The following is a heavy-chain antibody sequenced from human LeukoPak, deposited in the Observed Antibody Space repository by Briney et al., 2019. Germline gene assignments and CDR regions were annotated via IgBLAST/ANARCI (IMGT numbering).Heavy chain of an antibody. CDR1: GGTFSSYA. J-gene: IGHJ5*02. CDR3: ARIGTSTYDP. D-gene: IGHD1-1*01. V-gene: IGHV1-69*04. CDR2: IIPILGIA. Sequence: SVKVSCKASGGTFSSYAISWVRQAPGQGLEWMGRIIPILGIANYAQEFQGRVTITADKSTSTAYMELSSLRSEDTAVYYCARIGTSTYDPWGQGTLVTVSS.